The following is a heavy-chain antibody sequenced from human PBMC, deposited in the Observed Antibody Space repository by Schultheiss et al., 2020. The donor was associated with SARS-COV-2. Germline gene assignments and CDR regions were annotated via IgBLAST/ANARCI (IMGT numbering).Heavy chain of an antibody. J-gene: IGHJ5*02. V-gene: IGHV3-23*01. D-gene: IGHD6-13*01. CDR2: ISGSGRST. CDR3: ARDLGSSRRGWFDP. Sequence: GGSLRLSCAASGFTFSSYAMSWVRQAPGRGLEWASSISGSGRSTYYADSTKGRFTISRDNSKNTLYLQMNSLRAEDTAVYYCARDLGSSRRGWFDPWGQGTLVTVSS. CDR1: GFTFSSYA.